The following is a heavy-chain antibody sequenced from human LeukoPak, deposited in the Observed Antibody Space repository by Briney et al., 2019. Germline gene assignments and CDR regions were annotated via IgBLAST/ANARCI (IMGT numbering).Heavy chain of an antibody. CDR2: INHSGST. J-gene: IGHJ4*02. Sequence: SETLSLTCAVYGGSFSGYYWSWIRQPPGKGLERIGEINHSGSTNYNPSLKSRVTISVDTSKNQFSLKLSSVTAADTAVYYCARGDKQLWYFDYWGQGTLVTVSS. D-gene: IGHD5-18*01. V-gene: IGHV4-34*01. CDR3: ARGDKQLWYFDY. CDR1: GGSFSGYY.